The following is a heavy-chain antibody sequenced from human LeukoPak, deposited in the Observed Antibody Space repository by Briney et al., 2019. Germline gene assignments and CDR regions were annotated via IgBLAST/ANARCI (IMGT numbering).Heavy chain of an antibody. Sequence: ASVKVSCKVSGYTLTELSMHWVRQAPGKGLEWMGGFDPEDGETIYAQKFQGRVTMTTDTSTSTAYMELRSLRSDDTAVYYRARDPSNSSGWRTWFDPWGQGTLVTVSS. J-gene: IGHJ5*02. CDR1: GYTLTELS. CDR3: ARDPSNSSGWRTWFDP. D-gene: IGHD6-19*01. V-gene: IGHV1-24*01. CDR2: FDPEDGET.